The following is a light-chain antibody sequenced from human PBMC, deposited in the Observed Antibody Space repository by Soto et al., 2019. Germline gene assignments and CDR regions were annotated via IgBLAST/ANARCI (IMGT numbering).Light chain of an antibody. CDR2: GAS. CDR3: QQYGSSPRT. CDR1: QSVTNSF. Sequence: EIVLTQSPGTLSLSPGERATLSCRASQSVTNSFLAWYQQKPGQAPRLLIYGASTRASGIPDRISGSGSGTDFTLTISRLEPEDFAVYYCQQYGSSPRTLGQGTKVEIK. V-gene: IGKV3-20*01. J-gene: IGKJ1*01.